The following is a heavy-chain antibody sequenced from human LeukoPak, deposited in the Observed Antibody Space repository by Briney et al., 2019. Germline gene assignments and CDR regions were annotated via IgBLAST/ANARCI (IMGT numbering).Heavy chain of an antibody. D-gene: IGHD1-14*01. V-gene: IGHV4-34*04. J-gene: IGHJ4*02. CDR1: APSFIGDY. CDR2: INLRGST. CDR3: ATPSGGLHHPFVY. Sequence: PSHTLSLTLALDAPSFIGDYWGSVRQPPRKGLGWVGEINLRGSTTTNPSLKSGDTISVDTPTKQFSLRLRSVTPAHPSVFFLATPSGGLHHPFVYWGRGTLVSVSS.